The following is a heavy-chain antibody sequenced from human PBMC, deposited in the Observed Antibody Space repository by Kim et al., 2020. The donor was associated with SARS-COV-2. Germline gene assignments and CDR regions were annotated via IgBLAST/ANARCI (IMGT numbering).Heavy chain of an antibody. D-gene: IGHD4-17*01. CDR1: GYTFTSYY. V-gene: IGHV1-46*01. Sequence: ASVKVSCKASGYTFTSYYMHWVRQAPGQGLEWMGIINPSGGSTSYAQKFQGRVTMTRDTSTSTVYMELSSLRSEDTAVYYCARDRKRDLRNLNAFDIWGQGTMVTVAS. CDR3: ARDRKRDLRNLNAFDI. CDR2: INPSGGST. J-gene: IGHJ3*02.